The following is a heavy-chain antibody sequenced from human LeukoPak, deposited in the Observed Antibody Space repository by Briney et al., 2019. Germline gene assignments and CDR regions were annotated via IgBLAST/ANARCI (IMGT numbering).Heavy chain of an antibody. CDR1: GYTFTSYY. Sequence: GASVKVSCKASGYTFTSYYMHWVRQAPGQGLERMGIINPSGGSTSYAQKFQGRVTMTRDTSTSTVYMELSSLRSEDAAVYYCATPTSYDYYYYGMDVWGQGTTVTVSS. CDR3: ATPTSYDYYYYGMDV. V-gene: IGHV1-46*01. D-gene: IGHD1-26*01. J-gene: IGHJ6*02. CDR2: INPSGGST.